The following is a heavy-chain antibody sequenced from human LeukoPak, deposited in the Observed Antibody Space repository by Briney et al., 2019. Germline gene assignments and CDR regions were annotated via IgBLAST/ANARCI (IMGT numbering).Heavy chain of an antibody. CDR3: ARETYSSGWSFDY. V-gene: IGHV4-59*01. CDR2: IYYSGST. D-gene: IGHD6-19*01. CDR1: GGSISGCD. J-gene: IGHJ4*02. Sequence: SVTLSLTRTGPGGSISGCDWSSIREPPGKGLEWIGCIYYSGSTNYNPSLKSRVTISVDTSKNQFSLKLSSVTAADTAVYYCARETYSSGWSFDYWGQGTLVTVSS.